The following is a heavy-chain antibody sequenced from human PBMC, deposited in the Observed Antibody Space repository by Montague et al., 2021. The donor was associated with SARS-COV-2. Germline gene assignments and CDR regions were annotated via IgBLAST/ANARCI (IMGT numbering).Heavy chain of an antibody. CDR2: IRSKAYGGTT. J-gene: IGHJ6*02. CDR3: TRDTPDYDFWSGYYFSGGPYYYYYYGMDV. Sequence: SLRLSCAASGFTFGDYAMSWVRQAPGKGLEWVGFIRSKAYGGTTEYAASVKGRFTISRDDSKSIAYLQMNSLKTEDTAVYYCTRDTPDYDFWSGYYFSGGPYYYYYYGMDVWGQGTTVTVSS. D-gene: IGHD3-3*01. CDR1: GFTFGDYA. V-gene: IGHV3-49*04.